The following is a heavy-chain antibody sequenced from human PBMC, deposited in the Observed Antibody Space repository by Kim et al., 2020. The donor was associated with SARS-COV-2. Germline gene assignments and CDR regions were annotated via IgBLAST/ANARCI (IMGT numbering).Heavy chain of an antibody. Sequence: GGSLRLSCAASGFTFSSYSMNWVRQDPGKGLEWVSSISSSSSYIYYADSVKGRFTISRDNAKNSLYLQMNSLRAEDTAVYYCARVPRLRLEELSSYYPLPDYWRQGTLVSVSS. D-gene: IGHD3-16*02. CDR3: ARVPRLRLEELSSYYPLPDY. J-gene: IGHJ4*02. CDR1: GFTFSSYS. V-gene: IGHV3-21*01. CDR2: ISSSSSYI.